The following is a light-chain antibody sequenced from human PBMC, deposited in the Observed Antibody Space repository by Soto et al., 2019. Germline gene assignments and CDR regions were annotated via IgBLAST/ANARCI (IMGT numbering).Light chain of an antibody. J-gene: IGKJ5*01. CDR2: GIS. CDR1: QRVSGGF. Sequence: DIVLTQSPATLSLSPGERATLYCGASQRVSGGFLAWYQQKPGQAPRLLISGISKRATGIPDRFSGGGSGTDFTLTISRLEPEDFALYICQQYDASPITFGQGTRLEIK. V-gene: IGKV3-20*01. CDR3: QQYDASPIT.